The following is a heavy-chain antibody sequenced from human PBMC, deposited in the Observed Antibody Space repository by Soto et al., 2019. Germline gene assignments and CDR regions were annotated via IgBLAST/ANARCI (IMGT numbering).Heavy chain of an antibody. Sequence: LSLTSTLSGGSIMSYYCSWIRQSPGKGLEWIGKIKDGGSMNFNPSLKSRVTISVDTSKNQVSLKVRSVTAADSAIYYCARAYDYRDPRDAFDTWGQGTMVTVSS. V-gene: IGHV4-34*01. D-gene: IGHD4-17*01. J-gene: IGHJ3*02. CDR2: IKDGGSM. CDR3: ARAYDYRDPRDAFDT. CDR1: GGSIMSYY.